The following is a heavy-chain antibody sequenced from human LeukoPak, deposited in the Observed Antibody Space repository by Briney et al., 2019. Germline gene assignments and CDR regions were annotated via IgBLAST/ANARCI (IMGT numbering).Heavy chain of an antibody. CDR3: ARGGFDY. V-gene: IGHV1-2*02. CDR1: GYTFTGYY. Sequence: ASVKVSCKASGYTFTGYYLHWVRQAPGQGLEWMGWISPNSDDTNYAQKFRGRVNMTRDTSISTAYMELSRLRSDDTAIYHCARGGFDYWGQGTLVTVSS. CDR2: ISPNSDDT. J-gene: IGHJ4*02.